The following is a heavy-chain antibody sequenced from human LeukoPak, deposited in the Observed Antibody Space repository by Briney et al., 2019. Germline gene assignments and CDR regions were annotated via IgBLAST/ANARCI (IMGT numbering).Heavy chain of an antibody. CDR1: GYTFTSYG. Sequence: GASVKVSCKASGYTFTSYGISWVRQAPGQGLEWMGWISAYNGNTNYAQKLQGRVTMTRNTSISTAYMELSSLRSEDPAVYYCAREPFPHYYDSSGCDSWGQGTLVTVSS. D-gene: IGHD3-22*01. CDR3: AREPFPHYYDSSGCDS. J-gene: IGHJ5*01. CDR2: ISAYNGNT. V-gene: IGHV1-18*01.